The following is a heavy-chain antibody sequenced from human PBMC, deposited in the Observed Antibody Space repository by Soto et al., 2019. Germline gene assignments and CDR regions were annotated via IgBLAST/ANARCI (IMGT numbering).Heavy chain of an antibody. CDR2: IYHSGST. CDR3: VGGRGRLVGFDY. V-gene: IGHV4-31*03. J-gene: IGHJ4*02. CDR1: GGSISSGGYY. D-gene: IGHD1-26*01. Sequence: PSETLSLTCTVSGGSISSGGYYWSWIRQHPGKGLEWIGYIYHSGSTNYNPSLKSRVTMSVDTSKNQFSLKLTSVTAADTAVYYCVGGRGRLVGFDYWGQGTLVTVSS.